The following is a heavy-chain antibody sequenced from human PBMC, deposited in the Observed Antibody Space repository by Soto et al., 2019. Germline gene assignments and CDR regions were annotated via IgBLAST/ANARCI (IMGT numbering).Heavy chain of an antibody. CDR2: INPSGGST. Sequence: XSVKVTCAASGYSFTSYYMHWVRQAPGQGLEWMGIINPSGGSTSYAQKFQGRVTMTRDTSTSTVYMELSSLRSEDTAVYYCARDGRSSSSSGWYYFDYWGQGTLVTVSS. V-gene: IGHV1-46*01. J-gene: IGHJ4*02. CDR1: GYSFTSYY. CDR3: ARDGRSSSSSGWYYFDY. D-gene: IGHD6-19*01.